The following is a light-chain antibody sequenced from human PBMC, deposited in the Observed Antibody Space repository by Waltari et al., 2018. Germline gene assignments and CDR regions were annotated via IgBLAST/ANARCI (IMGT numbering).Light chain of an antibody. CDR1: QSMCRW. CDR2: KAS. J-gene: IGKJ1*01. CDR3: QQYNTYSWT. Sequence: DIQMTQSPSTLSASLGDGVTITCRASQSMCRWVAWYQQKPGKAPKLLMYKASSIERGVPSRFSGGGCRTEFTLTISSLQPDDFATYYCQQYNTYSWTFGQGTKVEIK. V-gene: IGKV1-5*03.